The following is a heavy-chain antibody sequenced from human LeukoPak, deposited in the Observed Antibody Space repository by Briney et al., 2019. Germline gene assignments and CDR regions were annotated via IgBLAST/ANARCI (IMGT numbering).Heavy chain of an antibody. CDR3: ARVAKERVGGVYYFDY. V-gene: IGHV3-13*01. D-gene: IGHD1-1*01. CDR2: IGTAGDT. CDR1: GFTFSDYD. J-gene: IGHJ4*02. Sequence: PGESLRLSCAASGFTFSDYDMHWVRQATRKGLEWVSAIGTAGDTYYTGSVKGRFTISRENAKNSLYLQMNSLRAGDTAVYYCARVAKERVGGVYYFDYWGQGTLVTVSS.